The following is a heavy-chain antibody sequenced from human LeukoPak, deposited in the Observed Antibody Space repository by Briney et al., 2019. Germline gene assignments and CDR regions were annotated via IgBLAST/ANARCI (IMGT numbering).Heavy chain of an antibody. CDR2: ISGSGGST. Sequence: GGSLRLSCAASGFTFSSYAMSWVRQAPGKGLEWVSAISGSGGSTYYADSVKGRFTISRDNSKNTLYLQMNNLRAEDTAVYYCAKDLEYYYDSSGYLWGQGTLVTVSS. V-gene: IGHV3-23*01. D-gene: IGHD3-22*01. CDR1: GFTFSSYA. CDR3: AKDLEYYYDSSGYL. J-gene: IGHJ4*02.